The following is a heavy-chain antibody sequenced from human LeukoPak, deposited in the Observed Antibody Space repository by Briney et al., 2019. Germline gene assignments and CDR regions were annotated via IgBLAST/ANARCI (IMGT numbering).Heavy chain of an antibody. CDR1: GFTFSTFA. J-gene: IGHJ4*02. V-gene: IGHV3-64*04. Sequence: GGSLRLSCAASGFTFSTFAMHWVRQAPGKGLEYVSAISSNGDITHYADSVKGRFTISRDNSKNTLYLQMNSLRAEDTAVYYCAKDLRGSGYYSAFDYWGQGTLVTVSS. D-gene: IGHD3-3*01. CDR3: AKDLRGSGYYSAFDY. CDR2: ISSNGDIT.